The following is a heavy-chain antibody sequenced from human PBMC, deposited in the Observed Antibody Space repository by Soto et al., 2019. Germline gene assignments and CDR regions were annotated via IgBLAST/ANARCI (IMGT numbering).Heavy chain of an antibody. CDR2: ISGSGGST. CDR3: AKPRFLEWLLYGNWFDP. V-gene: IGHV3-23*01. CDR1: GFTFSSYA. Sequence: GGSLRLSCAASGFTFSSYAMSWVRQAPGKGLEWVSAISGSGGSTYYADSVKGRFTISRDNSKNTLYLQMNSLRAEDTAVYYCAKPRFLEWLLYGNWFDPWGQGTLVTVSS. D-gene: IGHD3-3*01. J-gene: IGHJ5*02.